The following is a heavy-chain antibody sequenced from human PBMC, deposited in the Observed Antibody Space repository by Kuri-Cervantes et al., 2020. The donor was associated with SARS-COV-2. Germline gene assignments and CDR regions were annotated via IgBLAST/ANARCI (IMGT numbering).Heavy chain of an antibody. Sequence: GSLRLSCAVYGGSFSGYYWSWIRQPPGKGLEWIGENNHSGSTNYNPSLKSRVTISVDTSKNQFSLKLSSVTAADTAVYYCASPYKAEAFDIWGQGTMVTVSS. CDR3: ASPYKAEAFDI. CDR1: GGSFSGYY. V-gene: IGHV4-34*01. CDR2: NNHSGST. J-gene: IGHJ3*02. D-gene: IGHD1-1*01.